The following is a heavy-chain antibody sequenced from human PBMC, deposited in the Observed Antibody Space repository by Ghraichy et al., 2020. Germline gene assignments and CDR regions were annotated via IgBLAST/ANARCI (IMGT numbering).Heavy chain of an antibody. CDR1: GFTFTDHA. CDR2: ISSSSFI. V-gene: IGHV3-69-1*01. J-gene: IGHJ4*02. Sequence: GESLNISCVGSGFTFTDHAINWVRQAPGKGLEWVSSISSSSFIYYADSVKGRFTISRDNAKNSLFLQMNSLRAEDTAVYYCARDQNYYDSDGDFDYWGQGTLVTVSS. D-gene: IGHD3-22*01. CDR3: ARDQNYYDSDGDFDY.